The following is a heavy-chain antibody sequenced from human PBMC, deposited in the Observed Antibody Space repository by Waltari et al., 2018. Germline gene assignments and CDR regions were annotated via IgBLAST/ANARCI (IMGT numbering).Heavy chain of an antibody. CDR2: IYTSGST. Sequence: QVQLQESGPGLVKPSETLSLTCTVSGGSISSYYWSWIRQPAGQGLEWIGRIYTSGSTNYNPSLKSRVTMSVDTSKNQFSLKLSSVTAADTAVYYCARGGNYDFWSGYYDPGDAFDIWGQGTMVTVSS. CDR1: GGSISSYY. D-gene: IGHD3-3*01. J-gene: IGHJ3*02. V-gene: IGHV4-4*07. CDR3: ARGGNYDFWSGYYDPGDAFDI.